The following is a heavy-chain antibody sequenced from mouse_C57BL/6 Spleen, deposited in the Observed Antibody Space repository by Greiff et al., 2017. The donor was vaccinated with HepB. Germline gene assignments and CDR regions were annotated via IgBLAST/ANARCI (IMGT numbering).Heavy chain of an antibody. J-gene: IGHJ3*01. CDR2: IDPNSGGT. CDR3: ARERELIYYDGSSYEDWFAY. D-gene: IGHD1-1*01. CDR1: GYTFTSYW. Sequence: QVQLQQPGAELVKPGASVKLSCKASGYTFTSYWMHWVKQRPGRGLEWIGRIDPNSGGTKYNEKFKSKATLTVDKPSSTAYMQLSSLTSEDSAVYYCARERELIYYDGSSYEDWFAYWGQGTLVTVSA. V-gene: IGHV1-72*01.